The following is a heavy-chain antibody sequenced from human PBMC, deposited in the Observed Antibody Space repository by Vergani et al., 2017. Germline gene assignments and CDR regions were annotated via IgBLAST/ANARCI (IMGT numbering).Heavy chain of an antibody. D-gene: IGHD3-22*01. CDR2: IKSKTDGGTT. Sequence: EVQLVESGGGLVKPGGSLRLSCAASGFTFSNAWMSWVRQAPGKGLEWVGRIKSKTDGGTTDYAAPVKGRFTISRDDSKNTLYLHMNSLKTEDTAVYYCTTDLPYYYDSSGYYLAGYWGQGTLVTVSS. CDR3: TTDLPYYYDSSGYYLAGY. J-gene: IGHJ4*02. CDR1: GFTFSNAW. V-gene: IGHV3-15*01.